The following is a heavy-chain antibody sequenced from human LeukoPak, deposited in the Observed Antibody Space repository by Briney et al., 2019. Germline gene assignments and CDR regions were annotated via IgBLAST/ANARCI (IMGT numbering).Heavy chain of an antibody. CDR1: GFTFSTYW. Sequence: PGGSLRLSCAASGFTFSTYWMHWVRQAPGKGLVWVSRINTDGSGTSYADSVKGRFTASRDNAKKTLYLQMNSLRAEDTAVYYCARDSKRHYFGYWGQGTLVTVSS. D-gene: IGHD6-25*01. CDR3: ARDSKRHYFGY. V-gene: IGHV3-74*01. CDR2: INTDGSGT. J-gene: IGHJ4*02.